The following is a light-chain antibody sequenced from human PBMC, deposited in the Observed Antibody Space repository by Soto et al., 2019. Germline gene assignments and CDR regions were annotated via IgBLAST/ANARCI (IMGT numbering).Light chain of an antibody. CDR2: EVS. J-gene: IGLJ3*02. V-gene: IGLV2-14*03. CDR3: SSYASGGIGV. Sequence: QSALTQPASVSGSPGQSITISCTGTSSDIGGYNYVSWYQQSPGNAPQLIISEVSSRPSGISHRFSGSRSGNTASLTISGLQPEDEADYFCSSYASGGIGVFGGGTKVTVL. CDR1: SSDIGGYNY.